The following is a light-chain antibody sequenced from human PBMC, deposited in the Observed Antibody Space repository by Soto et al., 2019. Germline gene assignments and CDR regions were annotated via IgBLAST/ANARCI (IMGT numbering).Light chain of an antibody. CDR3: QQSYSTPLT. Sequence: DIQMTQSPSSLSASVGYRVTITCRASQSNSSYLNWYQQKPGKAPKLLIYAASSLQSGVPSRFSGSGSGTDFTLTISSLPPEDFATYYCQQSYSTPLTFGGGTKVEIK. J-gene: IGKJ4*01. CDR1: QSNSSY. CDR2: AAS. V-gene: IGKV1-39*01.